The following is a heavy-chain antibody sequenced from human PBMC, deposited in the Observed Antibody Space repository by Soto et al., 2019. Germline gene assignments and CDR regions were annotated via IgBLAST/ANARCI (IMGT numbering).Heavy chain of an antibody. J-gene: IGHJ5*02. V-gene: IGHV3-21*01. D-gene: IGHD6-13*01. CDR1: GFTFGSFT. CDR2: ISSNSAYI. CDR3: TRDASRDSSARGWFDP. Sequence: LRLSCAASGFTFGSFTMNWVRQAPGKGLEWVSTISSNSAYIYYTDALRGRFTISRDNAKNSLHLQMNSLRAEDTAVYYRTRDASRDSSARGWFDPWGPGTLVTVSS.